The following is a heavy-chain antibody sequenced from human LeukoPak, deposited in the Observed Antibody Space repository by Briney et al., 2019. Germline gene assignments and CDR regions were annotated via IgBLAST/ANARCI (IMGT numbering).Heavy chain of an antibody. J-gene: IGHJ4*02. CDR3: ARELRGYSSSPLCY. CDR2: INPNSGGT. V-gene: IGHV1-2*02. D-gene: IGHD6-6*01. Sequence: GASVKVSCKASGYTFTGYYMHWVRQAPGQGLEWKGWINPNSGGTNYAQKFQGRVTMTRDTSISTAYMELSRLRSDDTAVYYCARELRGYSSSPLCYWGQGTLVTVSS. CDR1: GYTFTGYY.